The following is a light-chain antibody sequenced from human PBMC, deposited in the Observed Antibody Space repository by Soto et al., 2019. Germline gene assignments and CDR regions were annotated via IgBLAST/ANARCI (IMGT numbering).Light chain of an antibody. V-gene: IGLV1-51*01. CDR3: ETWDSSLSAGV. CDR1: RSNIGNNA. J-gene: IGLJ3*02. Sequence: QSVLTQPPSVSAAPGQKVTVSWSGSRSNIGNNAVAWYQHLPGTAPKLLIYDNDKRPSGISDRFSASKSGTSATLAITGLQTGDEADYYCETWDSSLSAGVFGGGTKVTVL. CDR2: DND.